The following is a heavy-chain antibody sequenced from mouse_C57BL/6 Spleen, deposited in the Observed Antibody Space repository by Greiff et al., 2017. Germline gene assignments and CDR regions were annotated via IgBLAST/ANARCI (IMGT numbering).Heavy chain of an antibody. CDR3: ARGSDYDVGFAY. Sequence: EVQRVESEGGLVQPGSSMKLSCTASGFTFSDYYMAWVRQVPEKGLEWVANINYDGSSTYYLDSLKSRFIISRDNAKNILYLQMSSLKSEDTATYYCARGSDYDVGFAYWGQGTLVTVSA. CDR1: GFTFSDYY. D-gene: IGHD2-4*01. CDR2: INYDGSST. J-gene: IGHJ3*01. V-gene: IGHV5-16*01.